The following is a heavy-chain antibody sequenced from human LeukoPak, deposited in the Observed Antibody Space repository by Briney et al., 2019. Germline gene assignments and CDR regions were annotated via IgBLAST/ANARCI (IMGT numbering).Heavy chain of an antibody. CDR3: AKDRSGSFNFDY. V-gene: IGHV3-23*01. D-gene: IGHD1-26*01. CDR1: GFTFSSYA. J-gene: IGHJ4*02. CDR2: ISGCGGNT. Sequence: GGSLRLSCAVSGFTFSSYAISWVRQAPGKGLEWVSGISGCGGNTYYADSVKGRFTISRDNPKNTVFPQMNSLRAEDTAVYYCAKDRSGSFNFDYWGQGTLVTVSS.